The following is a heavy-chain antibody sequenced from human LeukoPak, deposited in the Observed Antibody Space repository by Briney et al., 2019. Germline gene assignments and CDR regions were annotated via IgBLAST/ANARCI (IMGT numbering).Heavy chain of an antibody. Sequence: GGTLRLSCAASGFTFSKYSMNWVRQAPGEGLERVSSISSSSSYIYYADSVKGRFTISRDNAKNSLYLQMNSLRAEDTAVYYCARDRVVPAAIDYYYGMDVWGQGTTVIVSS. V-gene: IGHV3-21*01. CDR3: ARDRVVPAAIDYYYGMDV. D-gene: IGHD2-2*01. CDR2: ISSSSSYI. J-gene: IGHJ6*02. CDR1: GFTFSKYS.